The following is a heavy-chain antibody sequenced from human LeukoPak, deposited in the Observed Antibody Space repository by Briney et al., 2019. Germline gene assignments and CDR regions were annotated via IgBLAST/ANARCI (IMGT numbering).Heavy chain of an antibody. J-gene: IGHJ6*02. Sequence: SETLSLTCTVSGGSINSYYWSWIRQPPGKGLEWIGYIYYSGTTNYNPSLKSRVTISLDTSKNQISLKLSSVTAADTAVYYCARDHLYCSTTSCYNYYYYGMDVWGQGTTVTVSS. CDR2: IYYSGTT. CDR3: ARDHLYCSTTSCYNYYYYGMDV. V-gene: IGHV4-59*01. D-gene: IGHD2-2*01. CDR1: GGSINSYY.